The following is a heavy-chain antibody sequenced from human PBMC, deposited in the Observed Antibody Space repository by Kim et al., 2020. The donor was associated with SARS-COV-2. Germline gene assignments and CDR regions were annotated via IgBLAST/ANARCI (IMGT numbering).Heavy chain of an antibody. J-gene: IGHJ4*02. Sequence: GGSLRLSCAASGFTFSSYSMNWVRQAPGKGLEWVSSISSSGSYIYYTDSVKGRFTISRDNAKNSLYLQMNSLRAEDTAVYYCARAPVGATGYWGQGTLVT. CDR2: ISSSGSYI. D-gene: IGHD1-26*01. CDR1: GFTFSSYS. CDR3: ARAPVGATGY. V-gene: IGHV3-21*01.